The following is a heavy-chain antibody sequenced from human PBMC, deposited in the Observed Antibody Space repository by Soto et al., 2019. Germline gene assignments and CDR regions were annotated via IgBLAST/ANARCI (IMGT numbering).Heavy chain of an antibody. CDR1: GGSISGSSYY. J-gene: IGHJ4*02. V-gene: IGHV4-39*01. CDR3: ARHYYGVGFGY. D-gene: IGHD1-26*01. CDR2: INNNSAT. Sequence: SETLSLTCTVSGGSISGSSYYWVWIRQPPGKGLEWIGIINNNSATSYNPSLRSRVTMSVDTSKNQFSLKLSSVTAADTAVYYCARHYYGVGFGYWGQGTLVTVSS.